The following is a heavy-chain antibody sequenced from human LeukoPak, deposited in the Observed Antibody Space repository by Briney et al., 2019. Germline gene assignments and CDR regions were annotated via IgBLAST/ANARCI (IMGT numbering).Heavy chain of an antibody. V-gene: IGHV3-66*01. CDR2: IYSGGST. D-gene: IGHD3-16*01. CDR3: ARDWYGVGGVPDY. CDR1: GSTASSNY. J-gene: IGHJ4*02. Sequence: GGSLRLSCAASGSTASSNYMSWVRQAPGKGLEWVSIIYSGGSTYYADSVKGRFTISRDNSKNTVYLQMTSLRLEDAAVYYCARDWYGVGGVPDYWGQGTLVTVSS.